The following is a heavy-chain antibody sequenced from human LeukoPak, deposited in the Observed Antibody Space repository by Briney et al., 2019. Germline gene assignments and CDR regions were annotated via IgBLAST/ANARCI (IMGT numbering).Heavy chain of an antibody. D-gene: IGHD5-18*01. CDR3: ARGDTAMIDY. V-gene: IGHV4-4*02. CDR2: IYHSGST. CDR1: GGSISSSNW. J-gene: IGHJ4*02. Sequence: SETLSLTCAVSGGSISSSNWWSWVRQPPGKGLEWIGEIYHSGSTHYNPSLKSRVTISVDTSKNQFSLKLSSVPAADTAVYYCARGDTAMIDYWGQGTLVTVSS.